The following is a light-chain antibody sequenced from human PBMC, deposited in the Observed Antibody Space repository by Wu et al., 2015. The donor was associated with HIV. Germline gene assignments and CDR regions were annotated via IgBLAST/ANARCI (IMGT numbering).Light chain of an antibody. V-gene: IGKV3-20*01. CDR1: QSVTSNY. CDR2: GSS. CDR3: QQYGSSSYT. J-gene: IGKJ2*01. Sequence: EIVLTQSPGTLSLSPGERATLSCRASQSVTSNYLAWYQQKFGQAPRLLIYGSSIRATGIPDRFSGSGSGTDFSLTISRLEPEDFAVYYCQQYGSSSYTFGQGTKLEIK.